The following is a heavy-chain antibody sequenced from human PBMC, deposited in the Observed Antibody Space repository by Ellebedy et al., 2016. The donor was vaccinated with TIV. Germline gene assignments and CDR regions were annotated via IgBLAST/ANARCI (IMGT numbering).Heavy chain of an antibody. CDR1: GYTFTSYG. V-gene: IGHV1-18*04. Sequence: AASVKVSCKASGYTFTSYGISWVRQAPGQGLEWMGWISAYNGNTNYAQKLQGRVTMTTDTSTSTAYMELRSLRSDDTAVYYCAREGYCSGGSCYSSSGYYYFDYWGQGTLVTVSS. CDR3: AREGYCSGGSCYSSSGYYYFDY. CDR2: ISAYNGNT. J-gene: IGHJ4*02. D-gene: IGHD2-15*01.